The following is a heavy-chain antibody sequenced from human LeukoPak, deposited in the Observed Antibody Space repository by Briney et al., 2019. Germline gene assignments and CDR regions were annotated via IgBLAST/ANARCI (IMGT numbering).Heavy chain of an antibody. CDR2: IKQDGSEK. V-gene: IGHV3-7*03. Sequence: GGSLRLSCAASGFTFSRNWMSWVRQAPGKGLEWVANIKQDGSEKYYMDSVKGRFTISRDNAKNSLYLQLSTLRAEDTAIYYCARLAYSSTWYWYFGLWGRSTLVTVSS. J-gene: IGHJ2*01. CDR3: ARLAYSSTWYWYFGL. CDR1: GFTFSRNW. D-gene: IGHD6-13*01.